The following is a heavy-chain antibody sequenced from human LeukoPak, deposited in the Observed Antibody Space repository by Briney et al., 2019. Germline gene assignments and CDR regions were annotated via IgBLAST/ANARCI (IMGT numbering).Heavy chain of an antibody. J-gene: IGHJ4*02. D-gene: IGHD1-26*01. Sequence: GGSLRLSCAASGFTFDDYGMSWVRQAPGKGLEWVSGINWNGGSAGYADSVKGRFTISRDNAKNSLYLQMNSLRAEDTALYYCARDYGQWELLRWGDFDYWGQGTLVTVSS. CDR1: GFTFDDYG. V-gene: IGHV3-20*04. CDR3: ARDYGQWELLRWGDFDY. CDR2: INWNGGSA.